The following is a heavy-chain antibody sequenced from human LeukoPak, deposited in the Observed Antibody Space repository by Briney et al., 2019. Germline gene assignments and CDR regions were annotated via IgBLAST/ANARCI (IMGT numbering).Heavy chain of an antibody. CDR3: ARDRDAEWPLRILDY. CDR1: GFTFSSYG. Sequence: GGSLRLSCAASGFTFSSYGMHWVGQAPGKGLEWVALIWYDGSNKYYADSVKGRFTISRDNSKNTLYLQMNSLRAEDTAVYYCARDRDAEWPLRILDYWGQGTLVTVSS. V-gene: IGHV3-33*01. CDR2: IWYDGSNK. D-gene: IGHD3-3*01. J-gene: IGHJ4*02.